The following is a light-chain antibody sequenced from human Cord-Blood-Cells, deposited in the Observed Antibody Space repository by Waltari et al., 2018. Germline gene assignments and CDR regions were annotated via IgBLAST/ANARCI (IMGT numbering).Light chain of an antibody. CDR2: DVS. CDR1: SSDVGGYNY. V-gene: IGLV2-11*01. CDR3: CSYAGSYTFVV. Sequence: QSALTQPRSVSGSPGQSVTISCTGTSSDVGGYNYVSWYQQHPGKAPILMIYDVSKRPSGVPDRLSGSKSGNTASLTISGLQAEDEADYYCCSYAGSYTFVVFGGGTKLTVL. J-gene: IGLJ2*01.